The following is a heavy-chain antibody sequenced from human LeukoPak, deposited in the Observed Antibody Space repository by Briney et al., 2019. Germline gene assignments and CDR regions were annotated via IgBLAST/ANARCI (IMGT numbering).Heavy chain of an antibody. CDR1: GFTFSTYA. V-gene: IGHV3-23*01. CDR3: AKDSGYNYDY. D-gene: IGHD5-24*01. J-gene: IGHJ4*02. Sequence: GGSLRLSCAASGFTFSTYAVTWVRQAPGKGLEWVSDISGSGGSTYYADSVKGRFTISRDNSKNTVYLQMSSLRADDTAVYYCAKDSGYNYDYWGQGTLVTVSS. CDR2: ISGSGGST.